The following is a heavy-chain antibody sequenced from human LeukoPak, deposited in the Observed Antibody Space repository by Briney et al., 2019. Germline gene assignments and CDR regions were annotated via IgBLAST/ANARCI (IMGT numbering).Heavy chain of an antibody. V-gene: IGHV3-21*04. CDR2: ISSSSSYI. D-gene: IGHD3-22*01. Sequence: GGSLRLSCAASGFTFSSYSMNWVRQAPGKGLEWVSSISSSSSYIYYADSVKGRFTISRDNSKNTLYLQMNSLRAEDTAVYYCAKTPPGDSSGSYFLFDYWGQGTLVTVSS. J-gene: IGHJ4*02. CDR1: GFTFSSYS. CDR3: AKTPPGDSSGSYFLFDY.